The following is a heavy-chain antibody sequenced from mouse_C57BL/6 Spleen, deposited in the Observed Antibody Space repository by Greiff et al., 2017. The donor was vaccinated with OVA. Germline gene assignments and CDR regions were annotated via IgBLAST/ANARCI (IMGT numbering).Heavy chain of an antibody. CDR1: GFSLTSYG. D-gene: IGHD1-1*01. CDR2: IWRGGST. CDR3: AKEDYYGSSPLDC. V-gene: IGHV2-5*01. Sequence: VQLQQSGPGLVQPSQSLSITCTVSGFSLTSYGVHWVRQSPGKGLEWLGVIWRGGSTDYNAAFMSRLSITKDNSKSQVFFKMNSLQADDTAIYYCAKEDYYGSSPLDCWGQGTTLTVSA. J-gene: IGHJ2*01.